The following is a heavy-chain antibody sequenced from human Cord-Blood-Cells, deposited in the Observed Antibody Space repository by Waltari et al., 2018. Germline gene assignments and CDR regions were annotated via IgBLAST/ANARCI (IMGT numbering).Heavy chain of an antibody. Sequence: QVTLRESGPALVKPKQTLTLTCTFSGFSLSTSGMCVSWIRQPPGKALEWLALIDWDDDKYYSTSLKTRLTISKDTSKNQVVLTMTNMDPVDTATYYCARIAAADNYYYYGMDVWGQGTTVTVS. CDR2: IDWDDDK. CDR1: GFSLSTSGMC. D-gene: IGHD6-13*01. CDR3: ARIAAADNYYYYGMDV. V-gene: IGHV2-70*01. J-gene: IGHJ6*02.